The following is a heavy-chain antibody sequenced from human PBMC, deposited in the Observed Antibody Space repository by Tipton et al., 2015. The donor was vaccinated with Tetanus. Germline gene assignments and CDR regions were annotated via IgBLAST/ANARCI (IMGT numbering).Heavy chain of an antibody. Sequence: TLSLTCTVSGGSISSYYMIWVRQAPGKGLEWVSTISDGGDTNYADSVKGRFTLSRDNSKNTLSLQMNSLRAEDTAVYYCVRDSGRVGTTYYYYGMDVWGQGTTVTVSS. CDR1: GGSISSYY. D-gene: IGHD1-26*01. CDR2: ISDGGDT. J-gene: IGHJ6*02. V-gene: IGHV3-53*01. CDR3: VRDSGRVGTTYYYYGMDV.